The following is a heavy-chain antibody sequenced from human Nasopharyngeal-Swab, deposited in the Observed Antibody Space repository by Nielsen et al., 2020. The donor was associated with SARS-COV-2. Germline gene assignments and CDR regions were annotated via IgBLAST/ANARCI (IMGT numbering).Heavy chain of an antibody. CDR2: FDPEDGET. V-gene: IGHV1-24*01. CDR3: ATVYALGYYDSSGYYY. J-gene: IGHJ4*02. CDR1: GYALTELS. Sequence: ASVKVSCKVSGYALTELSMHWVRQAPGKGLEWRGGFDPEDGETIYAQKFQGRVTMTEDTSTDTAYMELSSLRSEDTAVYYCATVYALGYYDSSGYYYWGQGTLVTVSS. D-gene: IGHD3-22*01.